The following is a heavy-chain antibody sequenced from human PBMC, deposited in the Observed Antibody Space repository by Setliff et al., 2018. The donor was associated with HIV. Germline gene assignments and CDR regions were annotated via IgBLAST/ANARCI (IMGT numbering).Heavy chain of an antibody. CDR1: GGSISSSNYY. Sequence: PSETLSLTCTVSGGSISSSNYYWGWIRQPPGKGLEYIGSITPSGDTNYIPSLKSRVTMSLDTSKNQFSLNLNSVTAADTAVYHCSNWNTTVDADSWGQGTLVTVSS. CDR2: ITPSGDT. CDR3: SNWNTTVDADS. D-gene: IGHD1-1*01. V-gene: IGHV4-39*01. J-gene: IGHJ4*02.